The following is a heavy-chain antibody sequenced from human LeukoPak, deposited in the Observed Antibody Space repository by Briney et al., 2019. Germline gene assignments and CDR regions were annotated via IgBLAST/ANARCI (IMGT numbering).Heavy chain of an antibody. CDR2: INPSSGAT. D-gene: IGHD3-22*01. Sequence: GASVKVSCKASGYTFTGYFIHWVRQAPGQGLEWMGWINPSSGATNYAQNFQGRVTLTREMSISTAYMEVSRLLSDDTAVYYCARVTYDRSGYYNGIPYWGQGTLVIVS. J-gene: IGHJ4*02. CDR1: GYTFTGYF. CDR3: ARVTYDRSGYYNGIPY. V-gene: IGHV1-2*02.